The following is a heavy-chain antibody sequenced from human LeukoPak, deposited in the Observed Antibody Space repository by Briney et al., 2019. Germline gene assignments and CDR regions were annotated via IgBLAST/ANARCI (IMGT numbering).Heavy chain of an antibody. V-gene: IGHV4-39*01. CDR2: VHYTGTT. J-gene: IGHJ4*02. CDR3: ARGGYDILTGYQDY. D-gene: IGHD3-9*01. Sequence: SETLSLTCTVSGDSITSISSNHWAWIRQPPGKGLEWLGNVHYTGTTYYNPSLKSRLTISVDTSKNQFFLKVTSVTAADTAVYYCARGGYDILTGYQDYWGQGTLVTVSS. CDR1: GDSITSISSNH.